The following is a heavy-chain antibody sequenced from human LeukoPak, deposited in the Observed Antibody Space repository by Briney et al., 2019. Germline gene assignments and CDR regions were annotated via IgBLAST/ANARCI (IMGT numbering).Heavy chain of an antibody. CDR3: AKGGAVSSKSIIMVRGTRRYYYNMDV. D-gene: IGHD3-10*01. J-gene: IGHJ6*03. V-gene: IGHV3-23*01. CDR2: ISDSGSST. CDR1: GFTFNSYG. Sequence: PGGSLRLSCAAFGFTFNSYGMSWVRQAPGKGLEWVSSISDSGSSTYYADSVKGRFTISRDNSKNTLYLQINSLRAEDTAVYYCAKGGAVSSKSIIMVRGTRRYYYNMDVWGKGTTVTISS.